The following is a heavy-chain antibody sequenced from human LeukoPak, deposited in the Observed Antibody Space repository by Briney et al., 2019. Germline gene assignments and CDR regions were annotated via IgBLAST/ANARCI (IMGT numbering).Heavy chain of an antibody. J-gene: IGHJ5*02. CDR3: AKGGDYGSINWFDP. V-gene: IGHV4-59*01. CDR2: VYYSGST. CDR1: GGSISSYY. Sequence: SETLSLTCTVSGGSISSYYWSWIRQPPGKGLEWIGYVYYSGSTNYNPSLNSRVTISRDTSKNQFSLRLSSVTAADTAVYYCAKGGDYGSINWFDPWGQGTLVTVSS. D-gene: IGHD4-17*01.